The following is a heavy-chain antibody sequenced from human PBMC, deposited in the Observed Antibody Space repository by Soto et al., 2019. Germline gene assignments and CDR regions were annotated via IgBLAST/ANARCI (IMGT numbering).Heavy chain of an antibody. D-gene: IGHD3-22*01. CDR2: IDWDDDK. V-gene: IGHV2-70*11. CDR1: GFSLSTSGMC. CDR3: ARSTYYYDSSGYGFYYFDD. Sequence: SGPTLVNPTQTLTLTCTFSGFSLSTSGMCVSWIRQPPGKALERLARIDWDDDKYYSTSLKTRLTISKDTSKNQVVLTMTNMDPVDTATYYCARSTYYYDSSGYGFYYFDDWGQGTLVTVSS. J-gene: IGHJ4*02.